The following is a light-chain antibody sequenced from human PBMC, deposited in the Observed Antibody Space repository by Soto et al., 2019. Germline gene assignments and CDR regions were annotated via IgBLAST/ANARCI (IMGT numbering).Light chain of an antibody. CDR2: DAS. V-gene: IGKV3-11*01. CDR3: QQRSNWPPMYT. CDR1: QSVSSY. Sequence: IVLTQSPATLALSPGERATLSCRGSQSVSSYLAWYQQKPGQAPRLLIYDASNRATGIPARFSGSGSGTDFTLTISSLEPEDFAVYYCQQRSNWPPMYTFGQGTKVDIK. J-gene: IGKJ2*01.